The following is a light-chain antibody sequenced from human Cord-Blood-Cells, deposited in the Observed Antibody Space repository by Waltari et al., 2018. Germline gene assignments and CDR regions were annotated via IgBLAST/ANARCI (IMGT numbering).Light chain of an antibody. CDR3: QQRSNWRIT. CDR2: DAS. J-gene: IGKJ4*01. Sequence: EIVLTQSPATLSLSPGERATLSCRASQRVSSHLAWYQQKPGKAPRLLIYDASNRPTGSPARFSGSGSGTDFTLTISSLEPEDFAVYYCQQRSNWRITFGGGTKVEIK. CDR1: QRVSSH. V-gene: IGKV3-11*01.